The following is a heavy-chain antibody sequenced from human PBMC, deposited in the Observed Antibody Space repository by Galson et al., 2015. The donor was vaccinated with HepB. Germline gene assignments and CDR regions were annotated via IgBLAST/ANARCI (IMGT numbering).Heavy chain of an antibody. CDR1: GFIFRHYV. J-gene: IGHJ6*02. CDR2: ISQDGSEK. V-gene: IGHV3-30*09. CDR3: TKERFSAFGVTLVADSGMDV. Sequence: SLRLSCAASGFIFRHYVMNWVRQAPGKGPEWVAIISQDGSEKFYEESVKGRFAISRDNSNNTLYLQMSSLRPGDTAVYYCTKERFSAFGVTLVADSGMDVWGQGTTVSVSS. D-gene: IGHD3-3*01.